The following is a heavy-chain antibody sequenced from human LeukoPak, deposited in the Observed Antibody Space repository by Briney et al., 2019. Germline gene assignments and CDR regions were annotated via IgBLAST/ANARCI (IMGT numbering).Heavy chain of an antibody. CDR3: AREDRVSYYYHGMDV. D-gene: IGHD3-10*01. V-gene: IGHV4-4*07. CDR2: IYTSGST. J-gene: IGHJ6*02. CDR1: GGSISNYY. Sequence: SETLSLTCTVSGGSISNYYWSWIRQPAGKGLEWIGRIYTSGSTNYNPSLKSRVTMSVDTSKNEFSLKVSSVTAADTAVYYCAREDRVSYYYHGMDVWGQGTTVTVSS.